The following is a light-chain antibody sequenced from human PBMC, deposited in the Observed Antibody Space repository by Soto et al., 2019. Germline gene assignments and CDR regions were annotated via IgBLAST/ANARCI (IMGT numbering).Light chain of an antibody. CDR3: QQYDTSPRT. J-gene: IGKJ1*01. CDR2: AAS. CDR1: QSLSSSY. V-gene: IGKV3-20*01. Sequence: EIVLTQSPGTLSLSPGERATLSCVASQSLSSSYLAWYQQKPGQAPRILVYAASSRATGIPDRFSGSGSGTDFSLTINRLEHEDSAVYYCQQYDTSPRTFGQGTKVDI.